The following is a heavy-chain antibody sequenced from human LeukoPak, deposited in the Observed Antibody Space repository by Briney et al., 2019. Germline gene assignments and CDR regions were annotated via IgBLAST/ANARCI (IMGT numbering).Heavy chain of an antibody. J-gene: IGHJ5*02. Sequence: GGSLRLSCAASGFTFSSYAMSWVRQAPGKGLEWVSAISGSGGSTYYADSVRGRFTFSRDNAKDLLYLQMSRLRAEDTGVYYCARGLSGPDLWGQGTLVTVSS. CDR2: ISGSGGST. D-gene: IGHD2-8*02. CDR3: ARGLSGPDL. V-gene: IGHV3-23*01. CDR1: GFTFSSYA.